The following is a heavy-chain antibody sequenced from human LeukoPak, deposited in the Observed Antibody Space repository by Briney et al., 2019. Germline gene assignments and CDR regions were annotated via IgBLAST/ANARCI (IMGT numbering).Heavy chain of an antibody. J-gene: IGHJ4*02. D-gene: IGHD6-19*01. CDR1: GFTFSRYW. Sequence: PGGSLRLSCAASGFTFSRYWMTWVRQAPGKGLEWLANIKEDGSDKYYVDSVRGRFTISRDNAKNSLYLQMNSLRAEDTAVYHCARDHAMAVAGLIDYWGQGTLVAVSS. CDR2: IKEDGSDK. CDR3: ARDHAMAVAGLIDY. V-gene: IGHV3-7*01.